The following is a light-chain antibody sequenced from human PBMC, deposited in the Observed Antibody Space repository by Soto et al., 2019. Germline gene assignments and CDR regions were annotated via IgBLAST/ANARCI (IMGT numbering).Light chain of an antibody. Sequence: EMVMTQSPDTLSVSPGERATLSCRASQSVGSNLAWYQQKPGQAPRLLIYDTSTRATVIPVRFSGSGFGTEFTLTISSLQSEDFAVYFCHQYNNWPRTFGQGTKVDIK. V-gene: IGKV3D-15*01. CDR1: QSVGSN. CDR2: DTS. CDR3: HQYNNWPRT. J-gene: IGKJ1*01.